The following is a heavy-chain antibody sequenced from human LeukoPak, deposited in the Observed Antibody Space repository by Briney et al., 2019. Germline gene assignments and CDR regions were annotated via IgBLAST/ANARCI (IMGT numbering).Heavy chain of an antibody. J-gene: IGHJ5*02. CDR3: ARVGPAAAAGTGLSWFDP. CDR2: IYTSGST. V-gene: IGHV4-61*02. CDR1: GGSISSGGYY. D-gene: IGHD6-13*01. Sequence: SETLSLTCTVSGGSISSGGYYWSWIRQPAGKGLEWIGRIYTSGSTNYNPSLKSRVTMSVDTSKNQFSLKLSSVTAADTAVYYCARVGPAAAAGTGLSWFDPWGQGTLVTVSS.